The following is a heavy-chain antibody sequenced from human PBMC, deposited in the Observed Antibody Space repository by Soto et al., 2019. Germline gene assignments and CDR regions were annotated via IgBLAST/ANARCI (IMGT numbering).Heavy chain of an antibody. CDR2: ISYDGILK. D-gene: IGHD3-10*01. Sequence: TGGSLRLSCAASGFTFSDFGMHWVRQAPGKGLEWVAIISYDGILKYYADSVKGRFTISRDTSKGAVYLQMNSLTPEDTAVYYCAKDFKVSGGHYGSLNYYYGMDVWGQGTTVTVS. J-gene: IGHJ6*02. V-gene: IGHV3-30*18. CDR3: AKDFKVSGGHYGSLNYYYGMDV. CDR1: GFTFSDFG.